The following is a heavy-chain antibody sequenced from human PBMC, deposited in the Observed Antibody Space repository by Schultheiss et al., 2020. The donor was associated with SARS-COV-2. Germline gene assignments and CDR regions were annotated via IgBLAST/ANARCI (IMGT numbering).Heavy chain of an antibody. V-gene: IGHV1-2*02. CDR1: GYTFTSYA. CDR2: INPNSGGT. CDR3: ARVDGLVGYCSSTSCSGFDP. Sequence: ASVKVSCKASGYTFTSYAMHWVRQAPGQRLEWMGWINPNSGGTNYAQKFQGRVTMTRDTSISTAYMELSRLRSDDTAVYYCARVDGLVGYCSSTSCSGFDPWGQGTLVTVSS. D-gene: IGHD2-2*01. J-gene: IGHJ5*02.